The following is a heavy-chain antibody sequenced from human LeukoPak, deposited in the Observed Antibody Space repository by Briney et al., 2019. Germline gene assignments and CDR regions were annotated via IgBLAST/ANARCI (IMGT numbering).Heavy chain of an antibody. V-gene: IGHV5-51*01. J-gene: IGHJ6*02. Sequence: GESLKISCKGSGYRFSNYWISWVRQMPGKGLEWLGFIYPRDSDARYSPSSEGQVTFAADVSISTVYLQWSSLKASDTAMYYCARYTSSWYSASSSGMDVWGQGTTVTVSS. CDR2: IYPRDSDA. CDR3: ARYTSSWYSASSSGMDV. D-gene: IGHD6-13*01. CDR1: GYRFSNYW.